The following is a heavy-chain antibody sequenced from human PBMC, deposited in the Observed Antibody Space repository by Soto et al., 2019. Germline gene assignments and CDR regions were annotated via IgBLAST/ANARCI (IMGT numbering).Heavy chain of an antibody. J-gene: IGHJ5*02. CDR3: ARAEYSSSWYPLNWFDP. V-gene: IGHV1-69*02. D-gene: IGHD6-13*01. CDR1: GGTFSSYT. CDR2: IIPILGIA. Sequence: QVQLVQSGAEVKKPGSSVKVSCKASGGTFSSYTISWVQQAPGQGLEWMGRIIPILGIANYAQKFQGRVTITADKSTTTAYMELSSLRSEDTAVYYCARAEYSSSWYPLNWFDPWGQGTLVTVSS.